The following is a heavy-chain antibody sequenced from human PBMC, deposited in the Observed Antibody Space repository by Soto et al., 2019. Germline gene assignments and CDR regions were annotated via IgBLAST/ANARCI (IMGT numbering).Heavy chain of an antibody. CDR3: AREPMIVSGTTHLDY. CDR1: GGSISSGGYY. J-gene: IGHJ4*02. V-gene: IGHV4-31*03. CDR2: IYYSGST. D-gene: IGHD3-22*01. Sequence: QVQLQESGPGLVKPSQTLSLTCTVSGGSISSGGYYWSWIRQHPGKGLEWIGYIYYSGSTYYNPSRKSRDTISVDTSKNQFYLKQSSGTAADTAVYYWAREPMIVSGTTHLDYGGQGTLVTVSS.